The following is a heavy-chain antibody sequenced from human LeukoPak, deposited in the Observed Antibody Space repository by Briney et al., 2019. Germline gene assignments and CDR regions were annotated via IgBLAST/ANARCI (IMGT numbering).Heavy chain of an antibody. J-gene: IGHJ6*03. CDR2: IRYDGGNK. CDR1: GFTFSSYG. V-gene: IGHV3-30*02. CDR3: AKDSGIAAAGGGDYYYYMDV. Sequence: LGGSLRLSCAVSGFTFSSYGMHWVRQAPDNGLEWVAFIRYDGGNKYYADSVKGRFTISRDNSKNTLYLQMNSLRAEDTAVYYCAKDSGIAAAGGGDYYYYMDVWGKGTTVTVSS. D-gene: IGHD6-13*01.